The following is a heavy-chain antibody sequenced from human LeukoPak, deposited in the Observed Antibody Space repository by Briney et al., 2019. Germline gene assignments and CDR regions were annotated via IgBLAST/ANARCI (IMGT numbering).Heavy chain of an antibody. CDR2: ISYDGSNK. J-gene: IGHJ4*02. Sequence: PGGSLRLSCAASGFTFSSYGMHWVRQAPGKGLEWVAVISYDGSNKYYADSVKGRFTISRGNSKNTLYLQMNSLRAEDTAVYYCAKDRVTYYYDSRTPTFWGQGTLVTVSS. CDR3: AKDRVTYYYDSRTPTF. CDR1: GFTFSSYG. D-gene: IGHD3-22*01. V-gene: IGHV3-30*18.